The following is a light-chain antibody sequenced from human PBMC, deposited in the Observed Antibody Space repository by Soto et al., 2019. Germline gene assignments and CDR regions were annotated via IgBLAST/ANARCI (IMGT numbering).Light chain of an antibody. V-gene: IGLV1-51*01. CDR1: SSKIGNNY. CDR3: GTWDSSLSAYV. CDR2: DNN. J-gene: IGLJ1*01. Sequence: QSVLTQPPSVSAAPGQKGTISCSGSSSKIGNNYVSWYQQLPGTAPKLLIYDNNKRPSGIPDRFSGSKSGTSATLGITGLQTGDEADYYCGTWDSSLSAYVFGTGTKVTVL.